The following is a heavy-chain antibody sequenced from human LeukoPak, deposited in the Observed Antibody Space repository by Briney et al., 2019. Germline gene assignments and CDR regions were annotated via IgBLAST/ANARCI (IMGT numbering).Heavy chain of an antibody. D-gene: IGHD5-18*01. Sequence: ASVKVSCKASGVTFISTAINWVRQAPGQGLEWMGRIIPMYGSPNHAQKFQGRVTITTDESMSTAHMELNSLTSEDTAVYFCARGMGYSYVLDYWGQGTLVTVSS. CDR3: ARGMGYSYVLDY. J-gene: IGHJ4*02. CDR1: GVTFISTA. CDR2: IIPMYGSP. V-gene: IGHV1-69*05.